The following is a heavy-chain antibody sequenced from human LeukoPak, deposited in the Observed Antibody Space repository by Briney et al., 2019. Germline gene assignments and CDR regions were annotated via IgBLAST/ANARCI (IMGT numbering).Heavy chain of an antibody. CDR2: ISYDGSNK. D-gene: IGHD3-22*01. J-gene: IGHJ4*02. CDR1: GFTFSSYA. Sequence: PGGSLRLSCAASGFTFSSYAMHWVRQAPGKGLEWVAVISYDGSNKYYADSVKGRFTISRDNSKNTLYLQMNSLRAEDTAVYYCARDGGDSSGTIDYWGQGTLFTVSS. CDR3: ARDGGDSSGTIDY. V-gene: IGHV3-30-3*01.